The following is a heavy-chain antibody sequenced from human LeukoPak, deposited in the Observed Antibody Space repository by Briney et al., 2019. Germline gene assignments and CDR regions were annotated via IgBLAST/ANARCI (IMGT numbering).Heavy chain of an antibody. CDR3: AKVSPTGRAFDC. V-gene: IGHV3-53*01. D-gene: IGHD1-1*01. CDR1: GFTVSINY. Sequence: GGSLRLSCAASGFTVSINYMSWVRQAPGEGLEWVSVIYTTGKTYYADSVKGRFSISRDNSKNTVYLRMNSLRVEDTAVYYCAKVSPTGRAFDCWGQGTLVTVSS. J-gene: IGHJ4*02. CDR2: IYTTGKT.